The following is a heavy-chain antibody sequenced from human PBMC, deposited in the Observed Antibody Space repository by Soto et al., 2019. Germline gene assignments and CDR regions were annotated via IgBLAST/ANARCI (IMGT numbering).Heavy chain of an antibody. J-gene: IGHJ5*02. V-gene: IGHV4-39*01. CDR1: GGSISSSSYY. CDR3: ARSYYYDSSGYYYFYWFDP. CDR2: IYYSGST. Sequence: PSETLSLTCTVSGGSISSSSYYWGWIRQPPGKGLEGIGSIYYSGSTYYNPSLKSRVTISVDTSKNQFSLKLSSVTAADTAVYYCARSYYYDSSGYYYFYWFDPWGQGTLVTVSS. D-gene: IGHD3-22*01.